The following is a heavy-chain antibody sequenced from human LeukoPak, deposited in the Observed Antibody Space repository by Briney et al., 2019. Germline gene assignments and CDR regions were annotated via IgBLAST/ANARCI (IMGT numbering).Heavy chain of an antibody. Sequence: GGSLRLSCAASGFTFSSYVMHWVRQVPGQGLVWVSRISHDGNVIAYADSVKGRFTISRDNAKNTLYLQMNSLGDEDTAVYYCARDRDWLISDWGQGTLVTVSS. D-gene: IGHD3-9*01. CDR2: ISHDGNVI. CDR3: ARDRDWLISD. V-gene: IGHV3-74*01. J-gene: IGHJ4*02. CDR1: GFTFSSYV.